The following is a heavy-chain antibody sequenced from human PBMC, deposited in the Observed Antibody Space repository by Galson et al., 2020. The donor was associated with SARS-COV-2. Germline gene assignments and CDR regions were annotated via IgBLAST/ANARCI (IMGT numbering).Heavy chain of an antibody. V-gene: IGHV5-10-1*01. D-gene: IGHD3-9*01. CDR1: GSSFTSYW. Sequence: HGESLKISCKGSGSSFTSYWISWVRQMPGKGLEWMGRIDPSDSYTYYSPSFQGNVTISVDKSISTAYLQWSSLKASDTAMYYCARTVAYYDINFDYWGQGTLVTVSS. J-gene: IGHJ4*02. CDR2: IDPSDSYT. CDR3: ARTVAYYDINFDY.